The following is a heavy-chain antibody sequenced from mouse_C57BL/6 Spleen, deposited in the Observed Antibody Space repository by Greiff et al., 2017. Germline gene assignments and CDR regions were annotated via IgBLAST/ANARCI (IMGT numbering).Heavy chain of an antibody. CDR1: GFTFSDYG. CDR3: ARTNWDGWFAY. Sequence: EVQRVESGGGLVKPGGSLKLSCAASGFTFSDYGMHWVRQAPEKGLEWVAYISSGSSTIYYADTVKGRFTISRDNAKNTLFLQMTSLGSEDTAMYYCARTNWDGWFAYWGQGALVTVSA. CDR2: ISSGSSTI. D-gene: IGHD4-1*01. V-gene: IGHV5-17*01. J-gene: IGHJ3*01.